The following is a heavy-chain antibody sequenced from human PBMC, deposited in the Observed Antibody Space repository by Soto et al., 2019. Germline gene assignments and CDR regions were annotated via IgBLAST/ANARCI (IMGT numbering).Heavy chain of an antibody. CDR1: GGSFSGYY. J-gene: IGHJ4*02. CDR2: INHSGST. Sequence: QVQLQQWGAGLLKPSETLSLTCAVYGGSFSGYYWSWIREPPGKGLEWIGEINHSGSTNYNPSLKSRVTISVDTSKNQFSLKLSSVTAADTAVYYCARGRLKTINDYWGQGTLVTVSS. D-gene: IGHD1-1*01. CDR3: ARGRLKTINDY. V-gene: IGHV4-34*01.